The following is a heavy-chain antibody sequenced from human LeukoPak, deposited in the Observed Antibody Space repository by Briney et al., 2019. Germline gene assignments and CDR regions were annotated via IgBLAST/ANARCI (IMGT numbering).Heavy chain of an antibody. CDR2: INWNGVST. D-gene: IGHD3-10*01. CDR3: ARSPRIIMVRGLISYYYYMDV. Sequence: GGSLRLSCAASGFTFDDYGMTWVRQAPGKGLEWVSGINWNGVSTGYADSVKGRFTISRDNAKNSLYLQMNSLRAEDTALYYCARSPRIIMVRGLISYYYYMDVWGKGTTVTVSS. V-gene: IGHV3-20*04. J-gene: IGHJ6*03. CDR1: GFTFDDYG.